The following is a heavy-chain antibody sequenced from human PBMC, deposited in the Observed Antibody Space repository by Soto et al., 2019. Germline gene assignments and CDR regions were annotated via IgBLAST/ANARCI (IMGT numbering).Heavy chain of an antibody. CDR1: GDSIRTSNW. Sequence: QVQLQESGPGLVKSSGTLSLACTVSGDSIRTSNWWSWVRQTPGKGLEWIGEIYSSGTTNFTPSLKSRVSISVDESRNQFSLNLTSVTAADTAVYFCARAPGVVVGTSILSSWFDPWGQGTLVIVSS. V-gene: IGHV4-4*02. J-gene: IGHJ5*02. CDR2: IYSSGTT. D-gene: IGHD2-21*02. CDR3: ARAPGVVVGTSILSSWFDP.